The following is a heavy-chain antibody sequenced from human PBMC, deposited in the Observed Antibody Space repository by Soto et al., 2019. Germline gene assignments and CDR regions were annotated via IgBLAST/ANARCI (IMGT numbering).Heavy chain of an antibody. CDR3: ARLLAVAGTINWFDP. CDR1: GYSFTSYW. V-gene: IGHV5-51*01. Sequence: SLKISCKGSGYSFTSYWIGWVRQMPGKGLEWMGIIYPGDSDTRYSPSFQGQVTISADKSISTAYLQWSSLKASDTAMYYCARLLAVAGTINWFDPWGQGTLVTVSS. J-gene: IGHJ5*02. D-gene: IGHD6-19*01. CDR2: IYPGDSDT.